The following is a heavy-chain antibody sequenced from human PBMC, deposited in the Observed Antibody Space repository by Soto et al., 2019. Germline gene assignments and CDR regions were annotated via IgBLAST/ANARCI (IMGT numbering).Heavy chain of an antibody. J-gene: IGHJ4*02. Sequence: GGSLRLSCAASGFTFSSYSMNWVRQAPGKGLEWVSSISSSSSYIYYADSVKGRFTISRDNAKNSLYLQMNSLRAEDTAVYYCARVGASSAQGDYWGQGTLVTVSS. CDR1: GFTFSSYS. D-gene: IGHD3-22*01. CDR3: ARVGASSAQGDY. CDR2: ISSSSSYI. V-gene: IGHV3-21*01.